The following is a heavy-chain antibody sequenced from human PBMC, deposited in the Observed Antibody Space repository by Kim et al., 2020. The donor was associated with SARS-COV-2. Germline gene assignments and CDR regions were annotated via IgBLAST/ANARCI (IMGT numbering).Heavy chain of an antibody. J-gene: IGHJ4*02. CDR3: ARRTEAGGYFDF. Sequence: SETLSLTCSVSGGHINTSHYYWAWIRQPPGKGLEWIGTIYHRGSTYYNPSLKRRVTISVDTSRNQFSLNLASVTAADAAVYYCARRTEAGGYFDFWGQGSTVTV. D-gene: IGHD2-15*01. V-gene: IGHV4-39*01. CDR1: GGHINTSHYY. CDR2: IYHRGST.